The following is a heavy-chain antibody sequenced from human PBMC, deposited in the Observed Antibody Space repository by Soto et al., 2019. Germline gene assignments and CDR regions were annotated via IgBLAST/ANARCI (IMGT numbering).Heavy chain of an antibody. CDR1: GYTFSNYG. Sequence: QVQLVQSGAEVKKPGASVTVSCKTSGYTFSNYGINGLRQAPGQGLEWMGWISGYNGNTNYAQTVQGRVTMTTDTSTGTVYMELRSLKSDDTAIYYCSRFIMVGGWFDPNYYHGMDVWGQGTTVTVSS. D-gene: IGHD6-19*01. CDR2: ISGYNGNT. CDR3: SRFIMVGGWFDPNYYHGMDV. J-gene: IGHJ6*02. V-gene: IGHV1-18*01.